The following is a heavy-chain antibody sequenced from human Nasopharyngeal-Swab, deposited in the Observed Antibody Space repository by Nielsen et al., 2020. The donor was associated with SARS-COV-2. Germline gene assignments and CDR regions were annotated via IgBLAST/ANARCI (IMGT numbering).Heavy chain of an antibody. CDR1: GFTFSSYS. CDR3: ARDPGLVSFDY. V-gene: IGHV3-21*01. Sequence: GESLKISCAASGFTFSSYSMNWVRQAPGKGLEWVSSISSSSSCIYYADSVKGRFTISRDNAKNSLYLQMNSLRAEDTAVYYCARDPGLVSFDYWGQGTLVTVSS. J-gene: IGHJ4*02. D-gene: IGHD6-19*01. CDR2: ISSSSSCI.